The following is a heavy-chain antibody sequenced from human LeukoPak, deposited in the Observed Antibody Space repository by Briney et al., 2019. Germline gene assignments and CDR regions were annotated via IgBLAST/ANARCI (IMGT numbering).Heavy chain of an antibody. D-gene: IGHD2-2*01. Sequence: PSETLSLTCTVSGGSMSSGTYYWSWIRQPAGKGLGYIGRIFSSGNNNYNPSLKSRITMSTDTSKNQFSLNLSSVTAADSAVYYCASFCASTTCYNDGTNFALWGQGTLVTVSS. CDR3: ASFCASTTCYNDGTNFAL. V-gene: IGHV4-61*02. J-gene: IGHJ4*02. CDR2: IFSSGNN. CDR1: GGSMSSGTYY.